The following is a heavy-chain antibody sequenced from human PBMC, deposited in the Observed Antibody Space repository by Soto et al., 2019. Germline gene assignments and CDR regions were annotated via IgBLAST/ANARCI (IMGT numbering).Heavy chain of an antibody. D-gene: IGHD6-6*01. V-gene: IGHV4-59*01. CDR1: GGSISSYY. CDR2: IYYSGST. CDR3: ARDEGAPPGGFDP. Sequence: ETLSLTCTVSGGSISSYYWSWIRQPPGKGLEWIGYIYYSGSTNYNPSLKSRVTISVDTSKNQFSLKLSSVTAADTAVYYCARDEGAPPGGFDPWGQGTLVTVSS. J-gene: IGHJ5*02.